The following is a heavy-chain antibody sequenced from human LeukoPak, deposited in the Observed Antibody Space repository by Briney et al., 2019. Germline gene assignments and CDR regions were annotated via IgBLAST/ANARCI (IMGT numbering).Heavy chain of an antibody. V-gene: IGHV1-46*01. CDR2: INPRGGSI. CDR3: ATAPSVGFEY. J-gene: IGHJ4*02. Sequence: GASVKVSCKASGYTFTNYNMYWVRQAPGQGLEWMGMINPRGGSISYAQKFQGRVTMTRDTSTRTVYMEMSSLRSEDTAVYYCATAPSVGFEYWGQGTLVTVSS. CDR1: GYTFTNYN.